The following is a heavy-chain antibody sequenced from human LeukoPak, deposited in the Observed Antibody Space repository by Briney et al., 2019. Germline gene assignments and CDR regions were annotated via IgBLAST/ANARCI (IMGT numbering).Heavy chain of an antibody. D-gene: IGHD6-19*01. CDR1: GFSFSSYW. J-gene: IGHJ2*01. CDR2: IDSSGIGA. V-gene: IGHV3-74*01. Sequence: GGSLRLSCTASGFSFSSYWMHWVRQAPGKGLVWVSRIDSSGIGASYADSVKGRFTISRDNAKNTLYLQMNSLRAEDTAVYYCARKAVPYSSGWDSYWYFDLWGRGTLVTVSS. CDR3: ARKAVPYSSGWDSYWYFDL.